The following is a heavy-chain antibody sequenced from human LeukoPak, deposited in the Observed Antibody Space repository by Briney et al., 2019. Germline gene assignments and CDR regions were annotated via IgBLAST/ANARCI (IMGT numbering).Heavy chain of an antibody. Sequence: SETLSLTCTVSGGSISSSGYYWGWIRQPPGTGWEFFGIIYYSGTTYYNPSLKSRITISVDTSKSQLSLRLSSVTAADTAVYYCARLGCSGGDCYLDFWGQGTLVTVSS. CDR3: ARLGCSGGDCYLDF. J-gene: IGHJ4*02. CDR1: GGSISSSGYY. V-gene: IGHV4-39*01. D-gene: IGHD2-21*02. CDR2: IYYSGTT.